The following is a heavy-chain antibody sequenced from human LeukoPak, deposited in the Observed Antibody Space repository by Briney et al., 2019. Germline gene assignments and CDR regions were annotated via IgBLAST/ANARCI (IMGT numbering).Heavy chain of an antibody. V-gene: IGHV1-69*04. Sequence: ASVKVSCKASGYTFTSYAISWVRQAPGQGLEWMGRIIPILGIANYAQKFQGRVTITADKSTSTAYMELSSLRSEDTAVYYCARGSVIVVGKTYYYYGMDVWGQGTTVTVSS. CDR1: GYTFTSYA. CDR2: IIPILGIA. J-gene: IGHJ6*02. D-gene: IGHD3-22*01. CDR3: ARGSVIVVGKTYYYYGMDV.